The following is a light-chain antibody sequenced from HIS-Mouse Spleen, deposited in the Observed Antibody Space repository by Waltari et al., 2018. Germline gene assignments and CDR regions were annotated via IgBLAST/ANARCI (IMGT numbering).Light chain of an antibody. V-gene: IGKV1-9*01. Sequence: DIQLTQSPSFLSASVGDRVTITCRASQGISSYLAWYQQNPGKAPKLLIYDASTVQSGVPSRFSGSGAGTEFTLTISSLQPEDFATYYCQQLNSYPPTFGQGTKVEIK. CDR2: DAS. J-gene: IGKJ1*01. CDR1: QGISSY. CDR3: QQLNSYPPT.